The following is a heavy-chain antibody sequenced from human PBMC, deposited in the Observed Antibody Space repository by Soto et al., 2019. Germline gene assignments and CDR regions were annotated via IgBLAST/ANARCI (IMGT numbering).Heavy chain of an antibody. J-gene: IGHJ1*01. CDR3: ARAYCGGDCYPEYFQH. CDR2: IIPIFGTA. Sequence: QVQLVQSGAEVKKPGSSVMVSCKASGGTFSSYAISWVRQAPGQGLEWMGGIIPIFGTANYAQKFQGRVTITADESTSTAYMELSSLRSEDTAVYYCARAYCGGDCYPEYFQHWGQGTLVTVSS. CDR1: GGTFSSYA. V-gene: IGHV1-69*01. D-gene: IGHD2-21*02.